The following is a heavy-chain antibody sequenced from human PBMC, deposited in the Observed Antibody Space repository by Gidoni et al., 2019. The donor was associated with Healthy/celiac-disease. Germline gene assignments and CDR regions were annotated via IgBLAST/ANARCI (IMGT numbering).Heavy chain of an antibody. D-gene: IGHD3-10*01. J-gene: IGHJ4*02. CDR3: TTNRITMVQGVIITKNY. Sequence: EVQLVESGGGLVQPGRSLRPSCTASGLPFGDYAMSWVRQAPGKGLEWVGVIRSKAYGGTTEYAASVKGRFTISRDDSKSIAYLQMNSLKTEDTAVYYCTTNRITMVQGVIITKNYWGQGTLVTVSS. CDR1: GLPFGDYA. CDR2: IRSKAYGGTT. V-gene: IGHV3-49*04.